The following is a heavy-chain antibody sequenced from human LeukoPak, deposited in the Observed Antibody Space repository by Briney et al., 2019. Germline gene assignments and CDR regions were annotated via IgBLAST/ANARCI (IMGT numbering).Heavy chain of an antibody. CDR3: AKDKELVVIQYYFDY. CDR1: GFTLCSYA. Sequence: PGGSLRLSCAASGFTLCSYALTWVRQAPGKGLEWVSAISGSGGSTYYADSVKGRFTISRDNSKNTLYLQMNSLSAEDTAVYYCAKDKELVVIQYYFDYWGQGTLVTVYS. D-gene: IGHD3-22*01. V-gene: IGHV3-23*01. J-gene: IGHJ4*02. CDR2: ISGSGGST.